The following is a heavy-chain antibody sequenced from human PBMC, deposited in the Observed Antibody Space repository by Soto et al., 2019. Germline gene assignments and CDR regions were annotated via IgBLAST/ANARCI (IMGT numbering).Heavy chain of an antibody. CDR2: INPRGGST. D-gene: IGHD5-12*01. V-gene: IGHV1-46*01. CDR3: ARDSGYSSISYGENWLDP. J-gene: IGHJ5*02. Sequence: ASVKVSCKASGYTFPNYYIHWVRQAPGQGLEWMGIINPRGGSTSYAQKFQGRVTMTRDTSTSTVYMELSSLRSEDTAVYYCARDSGYSSISYGENWLDPWGQGTLVTVSS. CDR1: GYTFPNYY.